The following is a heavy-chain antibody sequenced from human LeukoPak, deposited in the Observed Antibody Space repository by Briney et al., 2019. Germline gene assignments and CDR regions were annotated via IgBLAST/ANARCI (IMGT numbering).Heavy chain of an antibody. CDR1: GFTFSGHG. Sequence: EWSLRLSCVASGFTFSGHGMHWVRQAPGKGLEWVALIWYDGSKRYYADSVRGRFTISRDDSKNTLYLQMNNLGAEDTAVYYCARDAEGVAVAGTHFWWGQGTLVTVS. CDR3: ARDAEGVAVAGTHFW. CDR2: IWYDGSKR. J-gene: IGHJ4*02. D-gene: IGHD6-19*01. V-gene: IGHV3-33*01.